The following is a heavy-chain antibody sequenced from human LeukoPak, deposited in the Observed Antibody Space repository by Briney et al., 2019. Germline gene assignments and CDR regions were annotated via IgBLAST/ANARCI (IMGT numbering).Heavy chain of an antibody. CDR1: GGSISSYY. D-gene: IGHD6-13*01. Sequence: SETLSLTCTVSGGSISSYYWSWIRQPPGKGLEWIGYIYYSGSTNCNPSPKSRVTISVDTSKSQFSLKLSSVTAADTAVYYCARDGRITYSSTWSFDSWGQGTLVTVSS. J-gene: IGHJ4*02. CDR2: IYYSGST. CDR3: ARDGRITYSSTWSFDS. V-gene: IGHV4-59*01.